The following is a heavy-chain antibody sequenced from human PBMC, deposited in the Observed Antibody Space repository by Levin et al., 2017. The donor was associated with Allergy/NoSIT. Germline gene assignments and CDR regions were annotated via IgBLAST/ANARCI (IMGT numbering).Heavy chain of an antibody. CDR3: ARAVPPRQAAGTGWFDP. CDR2: IYYSGST. V-gene: IGHV4-59*01. CDR1: GGSISSYY. D-gene: IGHD6-13*01. Sequence: SETLSLTCTVSGGSISSYYWSWIRQPPGKGLEWIGYIYYSGSTNYNPSLKSRVTISVDTSKNQFSLKLSSVTAADTAVYYCARAVPPRQAAGTGWFDPWGQGTLVTVSS. J-gene: IGHJ5*02.